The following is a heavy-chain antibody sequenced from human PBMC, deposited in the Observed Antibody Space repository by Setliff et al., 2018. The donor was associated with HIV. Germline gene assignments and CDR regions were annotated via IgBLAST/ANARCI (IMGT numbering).Heavy chain of an antibody. D-gene: IGHD3-10*01. J-gene: IGHJ6*02. V-gene: IGHV4-34*10. CDR2: INHSGST. CDR1: DESFSDDY. Sequence: SETLSLTCAVYDESFSDDYWRWIRQSPGNGLEWIGEINHSGSTNYNPSLKSRITISVDTSKNQFSLKVNSVTAADTAVYYCASPKERYYYGSGTNVREYYGMDVWGQGTTVTVSS. CDR3: ASPKERYYYGSGTNVREYYGMDV.